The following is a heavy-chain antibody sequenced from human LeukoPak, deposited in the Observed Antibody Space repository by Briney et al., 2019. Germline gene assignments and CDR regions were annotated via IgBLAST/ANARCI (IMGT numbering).Heavy chain of an antibody. V-gene: IGHV3-11*04. CDR2: ISSSGSTI. CDR1: GFTFSDYY. Sequence: AGGSLRLSCAASGFTFSDYYMSWICPAPGKGLEWVSYISSSGSTIYYADSVKGRFTISRDNAKNSLYLQMNSLRAEDTAVYYCARSYIAAAGTFDYWGQGTLVTVSS. J-gene: IGHJ4*02. D-gene: IGHD6-13*01. CDR3: ARSYIAAAGTFDY.